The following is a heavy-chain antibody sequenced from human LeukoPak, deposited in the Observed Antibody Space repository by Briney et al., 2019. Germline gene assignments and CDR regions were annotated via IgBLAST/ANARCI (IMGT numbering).Heavy chain of an antibody. Sequence: GGSLRLSCAASGFTFSSYSMNWVRQAPGKGLEWVSFISSSSVYIYYTDSVKGRFTISRDNAKNSLYLQMNSLRAEDTAVYYCARVLGPNWFDPRGQGTLVTVSS. CDR1: GFTFSSYS. CDR2: ISSSSVYI. CDR3: ARVLGPNWFDP. V-gene: IGHV3-21*01. J-gene: IGHJ5*02.